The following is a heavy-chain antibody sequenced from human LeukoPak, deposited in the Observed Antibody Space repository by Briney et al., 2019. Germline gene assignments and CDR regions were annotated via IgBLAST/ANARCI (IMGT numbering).Heavy chain of an antibody. CDR1: GYTFTSYY. Sequence: ASVKVSCKASGYTFTSYYMHWVRQAPGQGLEWMGIINPSGGSTSYAQKFQGRVTMTRDTSTSTVYMELSSLRSEDTAVYYCARDRFGGLGSDRGYELGALGYWGQGTLVTVSS. CDR3: ARDRFGGLGSDRGYELGALGY. J-gene: IGHJ4*02. V-gene: IGHV1-46*01. D-gene: IGHD5-12*01. CDR2: INPSGGST.